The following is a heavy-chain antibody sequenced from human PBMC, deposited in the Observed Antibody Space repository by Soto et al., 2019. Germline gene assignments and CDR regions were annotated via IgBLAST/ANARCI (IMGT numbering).Heavy chain of an antibody. J-gene: IGHJ4*02. V-gene: IGHV5-10-1*01. CDR1: GYSFSSHW. D-gene: IGHD4-17*01. Sequence: PGESLKISCKASGYSFSSHWITWVRQMPGKGLEWMGRIDPADSYTNYSPSFQGHVTISAAKSISTAYLHWSSLRASDTAVYWCARQAYGDYIIPSDYWGQGTLVTVSS. CDR3: ARQAYGDYIIPSDY. CDR2: IDPADSYT.